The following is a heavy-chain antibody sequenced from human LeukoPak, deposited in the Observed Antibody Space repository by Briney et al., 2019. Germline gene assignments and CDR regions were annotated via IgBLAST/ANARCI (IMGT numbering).Heavy chain of an antibody. CDR1: GFTFNNAW. J-gene: IGHJ4*02. CDR3: ARGRQCDY. CDR2: IYSGGTA. Sequence: GGSLRLSCAASGFTFNNAWMNWVRQAPGKGLEWISIIYSGGTAFYADSVKDRFTISRDNSKNTLYLQMNSLRADDTAMYYCARGRQCDYWGQGTLVTVSS. D-gene: IGHD4-11*01. V-gene: IGHV3-53*01.